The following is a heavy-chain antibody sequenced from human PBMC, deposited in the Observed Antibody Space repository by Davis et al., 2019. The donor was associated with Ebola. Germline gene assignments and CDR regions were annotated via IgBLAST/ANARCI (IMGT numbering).Heavy chain of an antibody. J-gene: IGHJ6*02. CDR2: IYHIGST. V-gene: IGHV4-4*02. D-gene: IGHD3-16*01. CDR3: ARENKGVLYGMDV. Sequence: PSETLSLTCAVSGGSISSSNWWSWVRQPPGKGLEWIGEIYHIGSTNYNPSLKSRVTISIDKSKNQFSLKVSSVTAADTAVYFCARENKGVLYGMDVWGQGTTVTVSS. CDR1: GGSISSSNW.